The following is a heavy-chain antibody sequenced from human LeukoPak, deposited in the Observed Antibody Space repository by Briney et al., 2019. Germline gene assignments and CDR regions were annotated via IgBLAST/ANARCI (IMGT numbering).Heavy chain of an antibody. Sequence: KPGGSLRLSCAASGFTFSSSSMNWVRQAPGKGLEWVSSISSGGNYIYYADSVKGRFTISRDNAKNALYLQMNSLRAEETAVYYCARAGILVAGTDWYFDLWGRGTLVTVSS. CDR2: ISSGGNYI. D-gene: IGHD6-19*01. V-gene: IGHV3-21*01. J-gene: IGHJ2*01. CDR3: ARAGILVAGTDWYFDL. CDR1: GFTFSSSS.